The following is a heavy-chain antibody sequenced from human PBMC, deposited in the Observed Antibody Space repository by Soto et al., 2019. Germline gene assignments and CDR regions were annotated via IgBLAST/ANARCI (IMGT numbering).Heavy chain of an antibody. CDR1: EYTFTSYA. J-gene: IGHJ4*02. D-gene: IGHD2-21*02. V-gene: IGHV1-3*05. CDR3: PRSIVLVTALDY. CDR2: INAGNGNT. Sequence: QVQLVQSGAEEKKPGASVKVSCKASEYTFTSYAMHWVRQAPGQRLEWMGWINAGNGNTKYSQKFQGRVTITRDTSASTAYMELSSLRSEDTAVYYCPRSIVLVTALDYWGQGTLLTVSS.